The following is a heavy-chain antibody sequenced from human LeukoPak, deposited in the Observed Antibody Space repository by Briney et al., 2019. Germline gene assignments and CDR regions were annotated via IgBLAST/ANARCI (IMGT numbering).Heavy chain of an antibody. V-gene: IGHV1-46*01. CDR1: GYTFTSYY. Sequence: ASVKVSCKASGYTFTSYYMHWVRQAPGQGLEWMGIINPSGGSTSYAQKFQGRVTMTRDTSTSTVYMELSSLRSEDTAVYYCARDPRGRSGYYTLYYYYMDVWGKGTTVTVSS. D-gene: IGHD3-3*01. CDR2: INPSGGST. J-gene: IGHJ6*03. CDR3: ARDPRGRSGYYTLYYYYMDV.